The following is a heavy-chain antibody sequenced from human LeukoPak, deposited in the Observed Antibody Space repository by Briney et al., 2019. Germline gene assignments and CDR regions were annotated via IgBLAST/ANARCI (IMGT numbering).Heavy chain of an antibody. J-gene: IGHJ6*03. CDR3: ARDLEDGYNSFYPKPRSYYEHV. V-gene: IGHV4-59*01. D-gene: IGHD5-24*01. Sequence: SETLSLTCTLSGGSISSYYGTWFRQPPGKGLEWIGYISYSGSTNYNPSLKSRITISLDTSKNQFSLKLSSVTAADTALYYCARDLEDGYNSFYPKPRSYYEHVWGKGTTVTVSS. CDR2: ISYSGST. CDR1: GGSISSYY.